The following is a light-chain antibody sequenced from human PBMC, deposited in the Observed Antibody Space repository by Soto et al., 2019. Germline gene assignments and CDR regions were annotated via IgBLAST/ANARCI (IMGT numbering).Light chain of an antibody. Sequence: HSVLPQPPSASGSPGQSITISCTGTSRDVGPFNCVSWYQQHPSKAPKTLIYEVTKRQSGVPERFSASNSGNPASLTVSGVPAEDESDYCCSSYAGSNSVVFGGGTLLTVL. CDR3: SSYAGSNSVV. V-gene: IGLV2-8*01. CDR1: SRDVGPFNC. J-gene: IGLJ2*01. CDR2: EVT.